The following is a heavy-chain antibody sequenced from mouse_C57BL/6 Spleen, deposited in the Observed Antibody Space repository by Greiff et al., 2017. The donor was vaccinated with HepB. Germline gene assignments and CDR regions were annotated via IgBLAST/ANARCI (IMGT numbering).Heavy chain of an antibody. J-gene: IGHJ4*01. CDR3: AISTHMKGSAMDY. CDR1: GYTFTSYG. CDR2: IYLGNGYT. V-gene: IGHV1-58*01. Sequence: VQLQQSGAELVRPGSSVKMSCKTSGYTFTSYGINWVKQRPGQGLEWIGYIYLGNGYTEYNEKFKGKATLTSDTSSSTAYMQLSSLTSEDSAIYVGAISTHMKGSAMDYWGQGTSVTVSS. D-gene: IGHD2-3*01.